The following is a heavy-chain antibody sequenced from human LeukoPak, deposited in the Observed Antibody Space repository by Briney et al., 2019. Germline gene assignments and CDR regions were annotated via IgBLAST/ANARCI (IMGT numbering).Heavy chain of an antibody. CDR3: ARAGSSWYKLEFDY. D-gene: IGHD6-13*01. CDR1: GFTFSSYG. V-gene: IGHV3-21*01. CDR2: ISSSSSYI. Sequence: PGGSLRLSCAASGFTFSSYGMSWVRQAPGKGLEWVSSISSSSSYIYYADSVKGRFTISRDNAKNSLYLQMNSLRAEDTAVYYCARAGSSWYKLEFDYWGQGTLVTVSS. J-gene: IGHJ4*02.